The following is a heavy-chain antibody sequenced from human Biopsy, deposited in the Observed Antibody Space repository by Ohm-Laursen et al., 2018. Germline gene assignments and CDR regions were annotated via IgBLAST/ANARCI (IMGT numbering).Heavy chain of an antibody. D-gene: IGHD3-16*01. CDR2: IHGSGRT. CDR1: EFNVDRNH. V-gene: IGHV3-66*01. J-gene: IGHJ4*02. Sequence: GSLRLSCAASEFNVDRNHMNWVRQAPGTGLEWVSMIHGSGRTDYADSVKGRFTVSRDNSKDTVYLQMNALRVDDTAMYYCAGAGGHSFWGQGALVTVSS. CDR3: AGAGGHSF.